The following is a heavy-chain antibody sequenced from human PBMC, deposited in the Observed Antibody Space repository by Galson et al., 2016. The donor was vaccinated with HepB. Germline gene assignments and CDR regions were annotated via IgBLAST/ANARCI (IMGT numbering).Heavy chain of an antibody. V-gene: IGHV3-48*02. Sequence: SLRLSCAGSGFTFSRSGLNWVRQASGKGLQWISYISSSVSTIYYADSVMGRFTISRDNAKNSVYLQMHSLRDDDTAVYYCARELVRSAFDLWGQGTMVTVSS. D-gene: IGHD6-6*01. CDR1: GFTFSRSG. CDR2: ISSSVSTI. CDR3: ARELVRSAFDL. J-gene: IGHJ3*01.